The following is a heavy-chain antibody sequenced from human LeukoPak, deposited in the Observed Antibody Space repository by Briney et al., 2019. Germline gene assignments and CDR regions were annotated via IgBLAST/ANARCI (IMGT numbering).Heavy chain of an antibody. V-gene: IGHV6-1*01. CDR1: GDSVSSNSAT. CDR2: TYYRSKWYS. D-gene: IGHD6-19*01. J-gene: IGHJ4*02. CDR3: ARSSSGYFDY. Sequence: SQTLSLTCAISGDSVSSNSATWNWIRQSPSRGLEWLGKTYYRSKWYSDYAVSVKSRIIFNPDTSKNQISLQLNSVTPEDRAVYYCARSSSGYFDYWGQGTLVTVSS.